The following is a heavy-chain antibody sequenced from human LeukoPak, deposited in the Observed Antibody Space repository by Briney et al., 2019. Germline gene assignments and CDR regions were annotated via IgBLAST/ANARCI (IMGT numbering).Heavy chain of an antibody. V-gene: IGHV1-2*02. D-gene: IGHD6-19*01. CDR3: ARVFAVAGTDYGMDV. CDR1: GYTFTYYG. J-gene: IGHJ6*02. CDR2: INPNSGGT. Sequence: ASVKVSCKASGYTFTYYGISWVRQAPGRGLEWMGWINPNSGGTNYAQKFQGRVTMTRDTSISTAYMELSRLRSDDKAVYYCARVFAVAGTDYGMDVWGQGTTVTVSS.